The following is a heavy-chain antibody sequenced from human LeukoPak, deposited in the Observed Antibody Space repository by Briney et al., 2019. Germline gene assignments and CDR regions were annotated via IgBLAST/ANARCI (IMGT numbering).Heavy chain of an antibody. D-gene: IGHD2-2*01. Sequence: ASVKVSCKASGYTFTTYNIHWVRQAPGQGLEWMGVINPSGGTTNYAQKFQGRVTMTRDTSISTAYMELSRLRSDDTAVYYCARSRGYCSSTSCYADYYYGMDVWGQGTTVTVSS. V-gene: IGHV1-2*02. CDR2: INPSGGTT. J-gene: IGHJ6*02. CDR3: ARSRGYCSSTSCYADYYYGMDV. CDR1: GYTFTTYN.